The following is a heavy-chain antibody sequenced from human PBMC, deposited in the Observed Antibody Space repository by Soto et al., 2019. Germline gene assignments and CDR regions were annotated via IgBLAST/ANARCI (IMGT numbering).Heavy chain of an antibody. CDR3: ARGTTSTLIVRSSRGHWFDP. Sequence: SETLSLTVNVSGGSISSYYWSWIRQPPGKGLELIGYMYCGGRTNYNPSLKSRVTVSVDTSSMQVSLKLSSVTAADTAVYFRARGTTSTLIVRSSRGHWFDPWRQGTLVTVSS. CDR1: GGSISSYY. V-gene: IGHV4-59*08. J-gene: IGHJ5*02. CDR2: MYCGGRT. D-gene: IGHD1-26*01.